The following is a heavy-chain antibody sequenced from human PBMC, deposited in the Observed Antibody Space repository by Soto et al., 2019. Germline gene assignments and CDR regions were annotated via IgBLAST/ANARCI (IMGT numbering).Heavy chain of an antibody. CDR2: TYYRSKWYN. J-gene: IGHJ5*02. CDR3: ARDLPRTTYNWFDP. Sequence: SQSESLTCAIPGDSVSSNSAAWNWIRQSPSRGLEWLGRTYYRSKWYNDYAVSVKSRITINPDTSKNQFSLQLNSVTPEDTAVYYCARDLPRTTYNWFDPWGQRTLGTVSS. CDR1: GDSVSSNSAA. D-gene: IGHD1-7*01. V-gene: IGHV6-1*01.